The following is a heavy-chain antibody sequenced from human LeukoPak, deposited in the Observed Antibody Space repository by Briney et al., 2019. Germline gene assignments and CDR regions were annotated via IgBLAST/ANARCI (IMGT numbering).Heavy chain of an antibody. CDR2: ISAYNGNT. CDR3: ARVLRGSPYAFDI. CDR1: GYTFSNYG. D-gene: IGHD1-26*01. Sequence: ASVKVSCKASGYTFSNYGISWVRQAPGQGLECMGWISAYNGNTNYAQRFQGRVTMTTDTSTSTAYMELRSLRSDDTAVYYCARVLRGSPYAFDIWGQGTMVTVSS. J-gene: IGHJ3*02. V-gene: IGHV1-18*01.